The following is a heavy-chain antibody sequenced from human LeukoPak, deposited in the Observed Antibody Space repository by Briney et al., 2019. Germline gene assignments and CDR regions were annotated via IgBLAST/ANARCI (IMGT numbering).Heavy chain of an antibody. Sequence: ASVEISCKVSGYTFTDYYMHWVQQAPGKGLEWMGLVDPEDGETIYAEKFQGRVTITADTSTDTAYMELSSLRSEDTAVYYCATDQKGALLPFDYWGQGTLVTVSS. J-gene: IGHJ4*02. CDR2: VDPEDGET. CDR3: ATDQKGALLPFDY. CDR1: GYTFTDYY. V-gene: IGHV1-69-2*01. D-gene: IGHD2-15*01.